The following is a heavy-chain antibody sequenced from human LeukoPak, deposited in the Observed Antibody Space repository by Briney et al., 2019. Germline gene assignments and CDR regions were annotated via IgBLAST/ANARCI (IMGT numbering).Heavy chain of an antibody. CDR3: ARERVAARSGTFDY. Sequence: ASVKVSCKASGGTFSSYTISWVRQAPGQGLEWVGRIIPILGIANYAQKFQGRVTITADKSTSTAYMELSSLRSEDTAVYYCARERVAARSGTFDYWGQGTLVTVSS. J-gene: IGHJ4*02. CDR1: GGTFSSYT. CDR2: IIPILGIA. D-gene: IGHD6-13*01. V-gene: IGHV1-69*04.